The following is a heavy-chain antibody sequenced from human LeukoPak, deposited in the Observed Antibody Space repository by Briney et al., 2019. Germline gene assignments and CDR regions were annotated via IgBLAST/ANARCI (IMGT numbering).Heavy chain of an antibody. Sequence: GASVKVSCKASGYTFTSYGISWVRQAPGQGLEWMGWISDYNGNTNYAQKLQGRVTMTTDTSTSTAYMELRSLRSDDTAVYYCATSSSGYYLLGYWGQGTLVTVSS. CDR3: ATSSSGYYLLGY. V-gene: IGHV1-18*01. D-gene: IGHD3-22*01. CDR1: GYTFTSYG. CDR2: ISDYNGNT. J-gene: IGHJ4*02.